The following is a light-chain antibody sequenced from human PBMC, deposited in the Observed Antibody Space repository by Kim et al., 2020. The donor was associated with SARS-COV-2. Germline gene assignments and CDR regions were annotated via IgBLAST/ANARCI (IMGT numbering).Light chain of an antibody. CDR3: HAWASRTAVV. V-gene: IGLV3-1*01. CDR2: QDT. J-gene: IGLJ2*01. CDR1: KLGDMY. Sequence: VCPGQKANNPCSGEKLGDMYTCWYQQKAGQSTVLVIYQDTKRPPGIPGRFSGSSSGNTATLTISGNQTSDEADYYCHAWASRTAVVFGGGTQLTVL.